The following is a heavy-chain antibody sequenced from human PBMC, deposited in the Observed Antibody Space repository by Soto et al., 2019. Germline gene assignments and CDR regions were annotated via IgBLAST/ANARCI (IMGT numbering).Heavy chain of an antibody. V-gene: IGHV1-69-2*01. Sequence: ASVKVSCKVSGKRSSDYNIHWVRQAPGKGPEWMGLVDPEDGETFYAEKFQGRVTITADTSIDAVYMVLSSLRSDDSAVYYCGHSGDYYALNVRGQGTTVTVSS. CDR3: GHSGDYYALNV. CDR1: GKRSSDYN. J-gene: IGHJ6*02. D-gene: IGHD3-22*01. CDR2: VDPEDGET.